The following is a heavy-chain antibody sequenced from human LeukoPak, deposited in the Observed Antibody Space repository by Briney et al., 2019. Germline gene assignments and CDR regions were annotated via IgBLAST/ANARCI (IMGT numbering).Heavy chain of an antibody. Sequence: ASVKVSCKASGYTFTGYYMHWVRQAPGQGLEWMGWINPNSGGTNYAQKFQGRVTMTRDTSIGTAYMELSRLRSDDTAVYHCARDQGSCSGGSCLYYFDYWGQGTLVTVSS. D-gene: IGHD2-15*01. J-gene: IGHJ4*02. V-gene: IGHV1-2*02. CDR3: ARDQGSCSGGSCLYYFDY. CDR2: INPNSGGT. CDR1: GYTFTGYY.